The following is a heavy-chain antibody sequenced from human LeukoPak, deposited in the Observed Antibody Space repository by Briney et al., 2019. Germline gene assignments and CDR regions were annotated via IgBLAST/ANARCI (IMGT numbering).Heavy chain of an antibody. Sequence: SETLSLTCTVSGGSISSYYWSWIRQPAGKGLEWIGRIYTSGSTNYNPSLKSRVTMSVDTSKNQFSLKLSSVTAADTAVYYCARDKSYSSSFDIFDIWGQGTMVTVSS. CDR2: IYTSGST. CDR3: ARDKSYSSSFDIFDI. J-gene: IGHJ3*02. CDR1: GGSISSYY. D-gene: IGHD6-13*01. V-gene: IGHV4-4*07.